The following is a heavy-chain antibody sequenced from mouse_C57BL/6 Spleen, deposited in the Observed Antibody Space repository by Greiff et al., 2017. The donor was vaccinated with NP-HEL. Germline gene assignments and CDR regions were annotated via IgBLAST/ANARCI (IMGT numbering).Heavy chain of an antibody. D-gene: IGHD1-1*01. CDR1: GYAFSSSW. CDR2: IYPGDGDT. Sequence: VQLQQSGPELVKPGASVKISCKASGYAFSSSWMNWVKQRPGKGLEWIGRIYPGDGDTNYNGKFKGKATLTADKSSSTAYMQLSSLTSEDSAVDFGARSRYYYGSSYIYYAMDYWGQGTSVAVSS. V-gene: IGHV1-82*01. CDR3: ARSRYYYGSSYIYYAMDY. J-gene: IGHJ4*01.